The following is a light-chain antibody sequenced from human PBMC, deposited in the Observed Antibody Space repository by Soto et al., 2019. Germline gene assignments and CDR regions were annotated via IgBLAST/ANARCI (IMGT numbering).Light chain of an antibody. J-gene: IGKJ1*01. CDR3: QQSCSTTWS. CDR2: AAS. V-gene: IGKV1-39*01. CDR1: QRVNNY. Sequence: QMTQSPSSLSASVGDIVTITCRASQRVNNYLHWDQLKPGKAPRLLIVAASSLEIGVPSRFGGSGSGTEFTLAISGLQPEDVATYYSQQSCSTTWSFGQGTNVEI.